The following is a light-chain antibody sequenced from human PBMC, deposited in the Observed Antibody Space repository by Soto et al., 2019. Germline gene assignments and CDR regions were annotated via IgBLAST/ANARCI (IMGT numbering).Light chain of an antibody. CDR1: NSNIGAGYD. CDR3: QSYDSSLSGYV. J-gene: IGLJ1*01. CDR2: GNS. Sequence: QAVVTQPPSVSGAPGQRVTISCTGSNSNIGAGYDVHWYQLLPGTAPKLLIYGNSNRPSGVPDRFSGSKSGTSASLAITGLQAEDEADYYCQSYDSSLSGYVFGTGTKVTVL. V-gene: IGLV1-40*01.